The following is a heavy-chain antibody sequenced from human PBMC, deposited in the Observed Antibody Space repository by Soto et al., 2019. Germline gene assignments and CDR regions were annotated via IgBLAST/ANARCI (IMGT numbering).Heavy chain of an antibody. CDR1: GFTFDDYA. V-gene: IGHV3-9*01. Sequence: EVQLVESGGGLVQPGRSLRLSCAASGFTFDDYAMHWVRQAPGKGLEWVSGISWNSGSIGYADSVKGRFTISRDNAKNSLYLQMNSLRAEDTALYYCAKGLYSSSWYGPAQQWGQGTLVTVSS. D-gene: IGHD6-13*01. CDR2: ISWNSGSI. CDR3: AKGLYSSSWYGPAQQ. J-gene: IGHJ1*01.